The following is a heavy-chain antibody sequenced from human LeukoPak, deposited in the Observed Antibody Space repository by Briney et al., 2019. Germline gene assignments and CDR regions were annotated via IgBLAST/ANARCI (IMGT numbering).Heavy chain of an antibody. Sequence: PGGSLRLSCAASGFTFSSYWMSWVRQAPGKGLEWVANIKQDGSEKYYVDSVKGRFTISRDNAKNSLYLQMNSLRAEDTAVYYCARPARGYSGYGFDYWGQGTLVTVSS. D-gene: IGHD5-12*01. J-gene: IGHJ4*02. CDR2: IKQDGSEK. V-gene: IGHV3-7*01. CDR1: GFTFSSYW. CDR3: ARPARGYSGYGFDY.